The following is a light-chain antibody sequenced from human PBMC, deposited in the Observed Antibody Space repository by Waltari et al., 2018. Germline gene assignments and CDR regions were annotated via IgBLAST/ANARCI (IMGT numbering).Light chain of an antibody. CDR1: QSVRIF. CDR2: HAS. Sequence: EIVLTQSPGTLSLSPGERATLSCRASQSVRIFLACYQQKPCQPPRLLICHASSRAAGIPDRFRGSGARTDVSLTNSRLEPEDFAVYYCQKYESLPATFGQGTKVEIK. CDR3: QKYESLPAT. J-gene: IGKJ1*01. V-gene: IGKV3-20*01.